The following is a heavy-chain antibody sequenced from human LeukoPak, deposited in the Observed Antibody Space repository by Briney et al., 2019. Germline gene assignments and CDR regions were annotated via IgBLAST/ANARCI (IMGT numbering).Heavy chain of an antibody. CDR1: GFTSSSYE. D-gene: IGHD3-10*02. Sequence: GGSLRLSCAASGFTSSSYEMNWVRQAPGKGLEWVASINPDGSEKYSVDSVKGRFTISRDNAKNSLYLQMNSLRAEDTAVYYCAELGITMIGGVWGKGTTVTISS. J-gene: IGHJ6*04. CDR2: INPDGSEK. CDR3: AELGITMIGGV. V-gene: IGHV3-7*01.